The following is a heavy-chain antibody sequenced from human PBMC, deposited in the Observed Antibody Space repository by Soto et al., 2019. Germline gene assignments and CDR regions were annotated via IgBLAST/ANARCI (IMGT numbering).Heavy chain of an antibody. CDR3: AKPVAYTSSPLGYGMDV. V-gene: IGHV3-23*01. Sequence: GGSLRLSCAASGFTFSSYAMSWVRQAPGKGLEWVSAISGSGGSTYYADSVKGRFTISRDNSKNTLYLQMNSLRAEDTAVYYCAKPVAYTSSPLGYGMDVWGQGTTVTVSS. D-gene: IGHD6-6*01. J-gene: IGHJ6*02. CDR1: GFTFSSYA. CDR2: ISGSGGST.